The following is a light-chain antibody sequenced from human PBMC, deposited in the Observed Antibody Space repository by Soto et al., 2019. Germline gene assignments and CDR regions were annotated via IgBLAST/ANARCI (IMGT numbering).Light chain of an antibody. CDR3: SSYTSSSTPW. CDR2: EVS. J-gene: IGLJ3*02. CDR1: SSDVGGYNY. Sequence: QSALTQPASVCGSPGQSITISCTGTSSDVGGYNYVSWYQQHPGKAPKLMIYEVSNRPSGVSNRFSGSKSGNTASLTISGLQAEDEADYYCSSYTSSSTPWFGGGTKLTVL. V-gene: IGLV2-14*01.